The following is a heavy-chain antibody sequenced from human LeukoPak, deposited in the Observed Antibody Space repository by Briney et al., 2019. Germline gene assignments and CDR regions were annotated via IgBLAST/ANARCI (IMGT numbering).Heavy chain of an antibody. CDR1: GGSISSSSYY. Sequence: SETLSLTCTVSGGSISSSSYYWGWIRQPPGKGLEWIGNIYYSGSTNYNPSLKSRVTISVDTSKNQFSLKLSSVTAADTAVYFCARENAFDVWGQGTMVTVSS. V-gene: IGHV4-61*05. CDR3: ARENAFDV. CDR2: IYYSGST. J-gene: IGHJ3*01.